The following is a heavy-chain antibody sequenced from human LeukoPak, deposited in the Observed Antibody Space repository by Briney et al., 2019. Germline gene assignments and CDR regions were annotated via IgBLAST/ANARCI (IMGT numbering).Heavy chain of an antibody. CDR3: ARELSVVVPAATFDYFDY. V-gene: IGHV4-30-4*08. CDR1: GGSISSGDYY. Sequence: SETLSLTCTVSGGSISSGDYYWSWIRQLPGKGLEWIGYIYYSGSTYYNPSLKSRVTISVDTSKNQFSLKLSSVTAADTAVYYCARELSVVVPAATFDYFDYWGQGTLVTVSS. J-gene: IGHJ4*02. D-gene: IGHD2-2*01. CDR2: IYYSGST.